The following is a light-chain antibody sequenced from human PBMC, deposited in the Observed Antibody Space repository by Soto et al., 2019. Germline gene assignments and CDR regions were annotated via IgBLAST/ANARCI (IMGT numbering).Light chain of an antibody. Sequence: QSALTQPASVSGSPGQSITISCTGTSGDIGSYNRVSWYQQHPGKAPKLIIYEVTDRPSGVSNRFSGSKSGNTASLTISGLRSEDEADYYCAAWDDSLSGAVFGGGTQLTVL. CDR1: SGDIGSYNR. V-gene: IGLV2-14*01. CDR3: AAWDDSLSGAV. CDR2: EVT. J-gene: IGLJ7*01.